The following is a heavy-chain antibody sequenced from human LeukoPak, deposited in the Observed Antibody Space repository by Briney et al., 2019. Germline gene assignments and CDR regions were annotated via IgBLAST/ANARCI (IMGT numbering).Heavy chain of an antibody. CDR1: GGTFSSYA. D-gene: IGHD4-17*01. V-gene: IGHV1-69*06. Sequence: SVKVSCKASGGTFSSYAISWVRQAPGQGLEWMGRIIPIFGTANYAQKFQGRVTITADKSTSTAYMELSSLRSEDTAVYYCARKYGDSHDAFDIWGQGTMVTVSS. CDR2: IIPIFGTA. CDR3: ARKYGDSHDAFDI. J-gene: IGHJ3*02.